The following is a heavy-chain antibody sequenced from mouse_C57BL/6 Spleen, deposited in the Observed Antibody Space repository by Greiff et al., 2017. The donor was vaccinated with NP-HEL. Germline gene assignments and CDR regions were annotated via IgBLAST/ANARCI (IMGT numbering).Heavy chain of an antibody. CDR3: AREGDDYDDGYYCDY. CDR2: ISGGGGNT. V-gene: IGHV5-9*01. D-gene: IGHD2-4*01. J-gene: IGHJ2*01. CDR1: GFTFSSYT. Sequence: EVQVVESGGGLVKPGGSLKLSCAASGFTFSSYTMSWVRQTPEKRLEWVATISGGGGNTYYPDSVKGRFTISRDNAKNTLYLQMSSLRSEDTALYYCAREGDDYDDGYYCDYWGQGTTLTVSS.